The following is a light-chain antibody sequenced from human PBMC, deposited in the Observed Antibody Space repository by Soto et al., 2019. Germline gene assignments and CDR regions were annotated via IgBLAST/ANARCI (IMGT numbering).Light chain of an antibody. CDR2: ENN. V-gene: IGLV1-51*02. J-gene: IGLJ1*01. CDR1: SSNIESNY. Sequence: QSALTQPPSVSTAPGQKVIISCSGSSSNIESNYVSWYQQFPGTAPKLLIYENNKRPSGIPDRFSGSKSGTSATLGITGLQTGDEADYYCGTWDSSLRSYAFGTGTKLTVL. CDR3: GTWDSSLRSYA.